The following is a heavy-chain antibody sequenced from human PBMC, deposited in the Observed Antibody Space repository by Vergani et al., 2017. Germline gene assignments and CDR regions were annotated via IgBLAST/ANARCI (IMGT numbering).Heavy chain of an antibody. CDR1: GGSISSSSYY. Sequence: QLQLQESGPGLVKPSETLSLTCTVSGGSISSSSYYWGWIRQPPGKGLEWIGSIYYSGSTYYNPSLKSRVTISVDTSKNQFSLKLSSVTAADTAVYYCARWGYCISTSCIMDVWGKGTTVTVSS. CDR3: ARWGYCISTSCIMDV. V-gene: IGHV4-39*01. CDR2: IYYSGST. D-gene: IGHD2-2*01. J-gene: IGHJ6*03.